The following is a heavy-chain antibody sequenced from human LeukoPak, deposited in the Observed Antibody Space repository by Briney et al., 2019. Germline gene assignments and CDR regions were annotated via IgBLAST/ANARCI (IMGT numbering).Heavy chain of an antibody. J-gene: IGHJ3*02. CDR2: ITSSSYI. Sequence: GGSMILSCAASEFTFSSYSMNSVRQAPGKVPEWASPITSSSYIYSADSVKGRFTISRDNATNSLYLQMNSLRAEDTAVYFFSKQRTAYDILTGYPSDAFDIWGQGTMVTVSS. D-gene: IGHD3-9*01. V-gene: IGHV3-21*01. CDR3: SKQRTAYDILTGYPSDAFDI. CDR1: EFTFSSYS.